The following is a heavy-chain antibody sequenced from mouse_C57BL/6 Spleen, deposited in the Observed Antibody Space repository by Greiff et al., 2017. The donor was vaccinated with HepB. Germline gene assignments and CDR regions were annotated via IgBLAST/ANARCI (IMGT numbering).Heavy chain of an antibody. CDR1: GYTFTSYW. CDR2: IYPGSGST. J-gene: IGHJ2*01. CDR3: ARVGNWDY. V-gene: IGHV1-55*01. D-gene: IGHD4-1*01. Sequence: QVHVKQSGAELVKPGASVKMSCKASGYTFTSYWITWVKQRPGQGLEWIGDIYPGSGSTNYNEKFKSKATLTVDTSASTAYMQLSSLTSEDSAVYYCARVGNWDYWGQGTTLTVSS.